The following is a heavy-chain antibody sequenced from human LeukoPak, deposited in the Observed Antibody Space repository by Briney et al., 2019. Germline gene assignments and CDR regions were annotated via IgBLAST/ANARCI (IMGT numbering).Heavy chain of an antibody. V-gene: IGHV1-3*04. Sequence: ASVKVSCTASGYTFTTSSMHWVRQAPGQRLEWMGWINTGNSNTKYSQRFQGRVTISRDTSASTAYMELSSLRFEDTAVYYCARGPITIFGVVPLDYWGQGTLVTVSS. J-gene: IGHJ4*02. CDR3: ARGPITIFGVVPLDY. CDR1: GYTFTTSS. CDR2: INTGNSNT. D-gene: IGHD3-3*01.